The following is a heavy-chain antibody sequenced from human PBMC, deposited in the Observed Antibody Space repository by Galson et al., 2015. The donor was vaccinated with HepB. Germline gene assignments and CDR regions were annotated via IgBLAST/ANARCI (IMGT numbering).Heavy chain of an antibody. J-gene: IGHJ6*02. V-gene: IGHV3-30*04. Sequence: SLRLSCAASGFTLTTYTIYWVRQAPGKGLEWVAVLSYDGSQKKYADSVKGRFTISRDNSKNTLFLHMSSLRPEDTAIYHCARGGGNLTGYRGMDVWGQGATVTVSS. CDR2: LSYDGSQK. CDR1: GFTLTTYT. CDR3: ARGGGNLTGYRGMDV. D-gene: IGHD3-9*01.